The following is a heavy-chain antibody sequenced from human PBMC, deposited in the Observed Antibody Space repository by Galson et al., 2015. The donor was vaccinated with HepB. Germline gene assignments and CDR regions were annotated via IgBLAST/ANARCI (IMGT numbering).Heavy chain of an antibody. Sequence: SLRLSCAVPGFTFSSYAMTWVRQAPGKGLEWVAAISGSGDRTYYADSVKGRFTISRDNSKNTLYLQMNRLRAEDTALYYCAKDHSIAAAGMGGSWGRGTLVTVST. CDR3: AKDHSIAAAGMGGS. V-gene: IGHV3-23*01. CDR1: GFTFSSYA. J-gene: IGHJ5*02. CDR2: ISGSGDRT. D-gene: IGHD6-13*01.